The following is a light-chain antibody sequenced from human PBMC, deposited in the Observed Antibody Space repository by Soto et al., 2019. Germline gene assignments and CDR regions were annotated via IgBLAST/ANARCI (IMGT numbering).Light chain of an antibody. J-gene: IGKJ4*01. CDR3: QQYAGT. CDR1: QSVSSSY. V-gene: IGKV3-20*01. CDR2: GAS. Sequence: EIVLTQSPGTLSLSPGERATLSCRASQSVSSSYLAWYQQKPGQAPRLLIYGASSRATGIPDRFSGSGSGTDFTLTISRLEPEDFEVYYCQQYAGTFGGGTKVEIK.